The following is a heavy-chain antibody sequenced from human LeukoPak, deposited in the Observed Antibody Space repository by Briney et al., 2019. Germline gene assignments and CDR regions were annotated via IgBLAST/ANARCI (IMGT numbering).Heavy chain of an antibody. CDR1: VYTLTSYY. CDR2: INPSGGST. CDR3: ARAGSGRESYFDY. V-gene: IGHV1-46*01. J-gene: IGHJ4*02. D-gene: IGHD3-10*01. Sequence: ASVKVSCKASVYTLTSYYMHWVRQAPGQGLEWMGIINPSGGSTSYAQKFQGRVTMTRDTSTSTVYMELSSLRSEDTAVYYCARAGSGRESYFDYWGQGTLVTVSS.